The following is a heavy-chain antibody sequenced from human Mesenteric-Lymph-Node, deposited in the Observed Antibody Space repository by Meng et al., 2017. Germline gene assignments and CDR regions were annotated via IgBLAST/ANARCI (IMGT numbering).Heavy chain of an antibody. J-gene: IGHJ4*02. V-gene: IGHV4-30-4*01. CDR1: GGSISSGDYD. Sequence: QVQLQESGPGLGKPSQTRARTCTVSGGSISSGDYDWSWIRQPPGKGLEWIGYIYSSGSTYYNPSLKSRITISVDTSKNQFSLRLTSVTAADTAVYYCAGDRRGVATVDYWGQGTLVTVSS. CDR2: IYSSGST. CDR3: AGDRRGVATVDY. D-gene: IGHD5-12*01.